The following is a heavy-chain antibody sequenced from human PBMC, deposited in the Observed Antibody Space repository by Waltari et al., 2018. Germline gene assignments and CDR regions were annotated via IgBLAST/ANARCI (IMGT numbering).Heavy chain of an antibody. V-gene: IGHV3-7*01. CDR2: IRQDGLDR. D-gene: IGHD2-8*01. CDR3: ARDVNGVLDY. CDR1: GFCLSAYW. Sequence: EVQLVESGGGLVPPGGSLRLSCAASGFCLSAYWMSWVGQAPGKGLEWVANIRQDGLDRGHGDSVKGRFIISRDNARNSVYLQMNSLTAEDTAVYYCARDVNGVLDYWGQGTLVTVSS. J-gene: IGHJ4*02.